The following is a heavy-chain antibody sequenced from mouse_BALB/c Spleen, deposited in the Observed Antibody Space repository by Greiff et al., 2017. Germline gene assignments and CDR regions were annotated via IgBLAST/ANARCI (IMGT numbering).Heavy chain of an antibody. CDR2: ISSGSSTI. J-gene: IGHJ4*01. CDR3: ALYYGSSYAMDY. D-gene: IGHD1-1*01. CDR1: GFTFSSFG. Sequence: EVQLQESGGGLVQPGGSRKLSCAASGFTFSSFGMHWVRQAPEKGLEWVAYISSGSSTIYYADTVKGRFTISRDNPKNTLFLQMTSLRSEDTAMYYCALYYGSSYAMDYWGQGTSVTVPS. V-gene: IGHV5-17*02.